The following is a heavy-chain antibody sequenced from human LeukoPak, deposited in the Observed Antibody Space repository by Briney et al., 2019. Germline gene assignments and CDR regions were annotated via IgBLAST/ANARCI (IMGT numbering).Heavy chain of an antibody. CDR2: ISSSGSTI. CDR1: GFTFSSYG. J-gene: IGHJ3*02. Sequence: PGGSLRLSCAASGFTFSSYGMHWVRQAPGKGLEWVSYISSSGSTIYYADSVKGRFTISRDNAKNSLYLQMNSLRAEDTAVYYCARVVYGPNAFDIWGQGTMVTVSS. D-gene: IGHD2/OR15-2a*01. CDR3: ARVVYGPNAFDI. V-gene: IGHV3-48*04.